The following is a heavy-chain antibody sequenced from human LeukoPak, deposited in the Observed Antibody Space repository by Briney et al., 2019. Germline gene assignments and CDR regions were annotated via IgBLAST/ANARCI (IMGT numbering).Heavy chain of an antibody. CDR1: GFTYSSYD. V-gene: IGHV3-23*01. CDR3: AKCPRYFNWFDP. Sequence: GGSLRLSCAASGFTYSSYDMSWVRQAPGKGLEWVSAISGSGGSTYYADSVKGRFTISRDNSKNTLYLQMNSLRAEDTAVYYCAKCPRYFNWFDPWGQGTLVTVSS. J-gene: IGHJ5*02. CDR2: ISGSGGST. D-gene: IGHD3-9*01.